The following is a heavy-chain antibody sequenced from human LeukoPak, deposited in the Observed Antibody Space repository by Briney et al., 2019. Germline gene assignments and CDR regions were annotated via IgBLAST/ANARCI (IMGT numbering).Heavy chain of an antibody. J-gene: IGHJ5*02. CDR2: IYYSGST. CDR1: GGSISSYY. D-gene: IGHD1-1*01. CDR3: ARPVPSRLGWFDP. V-gene: IGHV4-39*01. Sequence: SETLSLTCTVSGGSISSYYWGWIRQPPGKGLEWIGSIYYSGSTYYNPSLRSRVSISVHTSKNQFSLKLTSVTAADTAVYYCARPVPSRLGWFDPWGQGTLVTVSS.